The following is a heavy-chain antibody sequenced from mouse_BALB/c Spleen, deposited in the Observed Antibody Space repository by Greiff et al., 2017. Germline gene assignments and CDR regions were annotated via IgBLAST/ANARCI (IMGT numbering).Heavy chain of an antibody. CDR1: GFTFSSYA. J-gene: IGHJ4*01. Sequence: EVKLMESGGGLVKPGGSLKLSCAASGFTFSSYAMSWVRQTPEKRLEWVATISSGGSYTYYPDSVKGRFTISRDNAKNTLYLQMSSLRSEDTAMYYCARQRYDYYAMDYWGQGTSVTVSA. CDR3: ARQRYDYYAMDY. CDR2: ISSGGSYT. V-gene: IGHV5-9-3*01. D-gene: IGHD2-10*02.